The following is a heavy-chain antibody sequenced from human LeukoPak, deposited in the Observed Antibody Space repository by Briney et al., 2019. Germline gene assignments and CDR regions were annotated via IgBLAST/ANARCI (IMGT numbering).Heavy chain of an antibody. CDR1: GFTFSSYG. CDR3: AKDVYRGDYDILTGQVGMDV. J-gene: IGHJ6*02. D-gene: IGHD3-9*01. CDR2: ISYDGSNT. V-gene: IGHV3-30*18. Sequence: GGSLRLSCAASGFTFSSYGMHWVRQAPGKGLEWVAVISYDGSNTYYADSVKGRITISRDNSKNTLYLQMNSLRAEDTAVYYCAKDVYRGDYDILTGQVGMDVWGQGTTVTVSS.